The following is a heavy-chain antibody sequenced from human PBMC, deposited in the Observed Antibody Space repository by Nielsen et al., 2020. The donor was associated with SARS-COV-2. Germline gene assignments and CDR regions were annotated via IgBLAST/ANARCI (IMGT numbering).Heavy chain of an antibody. CDR1: GFIFSDYY. V-gene: IGHV3-11*04. CDR2: ISSSSTSI. J-gene: IGHJ4*02. D-gene: IGHD5-18*01. Sequence: GGSLRLSCAASGFIFSDYYMGWVRQAPEKGLEWISYISSSSTSIYYADSVKGRFTISRDNAKNSLYLQMNSLRAEDTAVYYCARGSTREYNNGWTLDNWGQGTLVTVSS. CDR3: ARGSTREYNNGWTLDN.